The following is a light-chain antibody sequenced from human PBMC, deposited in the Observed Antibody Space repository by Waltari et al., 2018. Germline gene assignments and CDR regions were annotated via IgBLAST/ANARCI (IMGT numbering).Light chain of an antibody. J-gene: IGKJ2*01. CDR2: KAS. V-gene: IGKV1-5*03. CDR3: QQYNSYSPYT. CDR1: QSISSW. Sequence: DIQMTQSPSTLSASVGDRVTITCPASQSISSWLAWYQQKPGKAPKLLIYKASSLESGVPSRFSGSGSGTEFTLTISSLQPDDFATYYCQQYNSYSPYTFGQGTKLEI.